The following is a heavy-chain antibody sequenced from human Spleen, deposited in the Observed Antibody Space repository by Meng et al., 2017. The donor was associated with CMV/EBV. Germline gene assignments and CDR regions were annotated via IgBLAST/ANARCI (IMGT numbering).Heavy chain of an antibody. V-gene: IGHV4-59*01. CDR3: ARGANYDFWSVGYYYYYGMDV. Sequence: SETLSLTCTVSGGPISSYYWSWIRQPPGKGLEWIGYIYYSGSTNYNPSLKSRVTISVDTSKNQFSLKLSSVTAADTAVHYCARGANYDFWSVGYYYYYGMDVWGQGTTVTVSS. CDR1: GGPISSYY. J-gene: IGHJ6*02. CDR2: IYYSGST. D-gene: IGHD3-3*01.